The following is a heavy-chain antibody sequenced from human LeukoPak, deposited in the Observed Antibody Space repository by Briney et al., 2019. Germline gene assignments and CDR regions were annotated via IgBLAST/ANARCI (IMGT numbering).Heavy chain of an antibody. Sequence: PSETLSLTCTVPGGSVSSGSYYWSWIRQPPGKGLEWIGYIYYSGSTNYNPSLKSRVTISVDTSKNQFSLKLSSVTAADTAVYYCARDVPYYYGSGSYYKTLWYYGMDVWGQGTTVTVSS. CDR3: ARDVPYYYGSGSYYKTLWYYGMDV. CDR1: GGSVSSGSYY. V-gene: IGHV4-61*01. CDR2: IYYSGST. J-gene: IGHJ6*02. D-gene: IGHD3-10*01.